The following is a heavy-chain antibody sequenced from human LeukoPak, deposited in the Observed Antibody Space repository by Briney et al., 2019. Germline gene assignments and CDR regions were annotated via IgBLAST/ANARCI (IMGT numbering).Heavy chain of an antibody. CDR2: IYTSGST. CDR3: ARDRDHVWYFDL. CDR1: GGSISSGSYY. J-gene: IGHJ2*01. D-gene: IGHD3-10*02. V-gene: IGHV4-61*02. Sequence: PSETLSLTCTVSGGSISSGSYYWSWIRQPAGKGLEWIGRIYTSGSTNYNPSLKSRVTISVDKSKNQFSLHLSSVTAADTAVYYCARDRDHVWYFDLWGRGTLVGVSS.